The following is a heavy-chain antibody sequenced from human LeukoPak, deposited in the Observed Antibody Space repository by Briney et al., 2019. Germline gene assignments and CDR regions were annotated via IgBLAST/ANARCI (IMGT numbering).Heavy chain of an antibody. CDR3: AKASFGYSGYDPLDFDY. CDR1: GFTFSSYA. D-gene: IGHD5-12*01. Sequence: PGGSLRLSCAASGFTFSSYAMSWVRQAPGKGLEWVSAISGSGGSTYYADSVKGRFTISRDNSKNTLYLQINSLRAEDTAVYYCAKASFGYSGYDPLDFDYWGQGTLVTVSS. J-gene: IGHJ4*02. CDR2: ISGSGGST. V-gene: IGHV3-23*01.